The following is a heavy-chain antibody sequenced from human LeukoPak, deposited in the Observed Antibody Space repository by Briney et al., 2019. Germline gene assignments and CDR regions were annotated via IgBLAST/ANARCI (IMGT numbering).Heavy chain of an antibody. CDR3: GRLPHRYSGAYYFDY. CDR2: ISTSGST. V-gene: IGHV4-4*09. CDR1: RGSISGSIRSYY. D-gene: IGHD5-12*01. Sequence: SETLSLTCTVSRGSISGSIRSYYWSWPRQPPGKGLEWIGYISTSGSTNSNPSLRSRVTISVDTSKNQFFLNLSSVSAADTAVYYCGRLPHRYSGAYYFDYWGQGTLVTVSP. J-gene: IGHJ4*02.